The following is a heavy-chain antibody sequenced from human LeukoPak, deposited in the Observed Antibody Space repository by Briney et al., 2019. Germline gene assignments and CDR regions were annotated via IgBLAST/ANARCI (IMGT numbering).Heavy chain of an antibody. CDR2: ISSSGATI. V-gene: IGHV3-48*03. Sequence: GGSLRLSCAASGFNFNNYEMNCVRQAPGKGLEWVSYISSSGATIYYADSVKGRFTISRDNAKNSLSLQMNSLKADDTAVYYCATWSGEGFDYWGQGTLVTVSS. D-gene: IGHD7-27*01. J-gene: IGHJ4*02. CDR3: ATWSGEGFDY. CDR1: GFNFNNYE.